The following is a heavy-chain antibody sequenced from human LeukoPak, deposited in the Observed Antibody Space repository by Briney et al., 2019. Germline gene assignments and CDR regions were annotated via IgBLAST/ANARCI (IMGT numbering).Heavy chain of an antibody. D-gene: IGHD2-2*01. J-gene: IGHJ4*02. CDR1: GFTFSSYA. CDR3: AKALCSSTSCSTDY. Sequence: GGPLRLSCAASGFTFSSYAMNWVRQAPGKGLEWVSSISGSGGSTYYADSVEGRFTISRDNSKNTLYLQMDSLRAEDTAVYYCAKALCSSTSCSTDYWGQGTLVTVS. V-gene: IGHV3-23*01. CDR2: ISGSGGST.